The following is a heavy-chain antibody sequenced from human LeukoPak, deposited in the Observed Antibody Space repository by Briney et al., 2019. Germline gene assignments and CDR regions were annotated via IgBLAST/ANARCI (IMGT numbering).Heavy chain of an antibody. Sequence: GGSLRLSCAASGFTFSSYSMNWVRQAPGKGLEWVSSISSSSSYIYYADSVKGRFTISRDNAKNSLYLQMSSLRAEDTAVYYCARGGVLTGYYIDYWGQGTLVTVSS. CDR1: GFTFSSYS. CDR3: ARGGVLTGYYIDY. J-gene: IGHJ4*02. D-gene: IGHD3-9*01. CDR2: ISSSSSYI. V-gene: IGHV3-21*01.